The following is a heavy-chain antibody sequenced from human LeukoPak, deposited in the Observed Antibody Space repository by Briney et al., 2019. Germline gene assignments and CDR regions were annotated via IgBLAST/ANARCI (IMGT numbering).Heavy chain of an antibody. CDR2: AKSKTDGGTT. D-gene: IGHD5-18*01. Sequence: GGSLRLSCATSGFTFTYVWMRWVRQAPGKGLEWVGRAKSKTDGGTTDYAAPVKGRFTISRDDSKNTLYLQMNSLKTEDTAVYYCSKYKYGAFDIWGQGTMVTVSS. J-gene: IGHJ3*02. CDR3: SKYKYGAFDI. V-gene: IGHV3-15*01. CDR1: GFTFTYVW.